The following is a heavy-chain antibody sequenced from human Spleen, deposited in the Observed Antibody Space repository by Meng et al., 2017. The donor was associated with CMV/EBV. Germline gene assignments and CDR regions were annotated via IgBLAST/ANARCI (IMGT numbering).Heavy chain of an antibody. Sequence: GESLKISCAASGFTFDNYAMSWVRQAPGKGLEWVSSVSNTGDSTYYAESVKGRFTISRDNSKNTVYLQMSSLRAEDTAVYYCASSGEETGDPWGQGTLVTVSS. CDR1: GFTFDNYA. CDR3: ASSGEETGDP. V-gene: IGHV3-23*01. J-gene: IGHJ5*02. D-gene: IGHD3-10*01. CDR2: VSNTGDST.